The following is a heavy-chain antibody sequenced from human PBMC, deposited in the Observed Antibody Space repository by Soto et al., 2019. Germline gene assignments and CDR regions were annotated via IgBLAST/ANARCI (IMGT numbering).Heavy chain of an antibody. CDR3: ARSLRTVVVRPFDY. CDR1: GVSFSGYY. Sequence: XETLSLTCAFYGVSFSGYYWSWIRQPPGKGLEWIGKINHSGSTKYNPSLKSRVTISVDTSKNQFSLKLSSVIAADTAVYYCARSLRTVVVRPFDYWGQGTLLPVS. D-gene: IGHD3-22*01. CDR2: INHSGST. V-gene: IGHV4-34*01. J-gene: IGHJ4*02.